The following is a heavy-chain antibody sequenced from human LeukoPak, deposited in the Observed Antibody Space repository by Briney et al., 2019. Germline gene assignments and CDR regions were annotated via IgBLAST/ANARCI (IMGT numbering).Heavy chain of an antibody. J-gene: IGHJ4*02. CDR1: GFTFSGSA. CDR3: TRRKGSSWYEDY. V-gene: IGHV3-73*01. Sequence: GGSLKLSCAASGFTFSGSAMHWVRQASGKGLEWVGRIRSKANSYATAYAASVKGRFTISRDDSKNTAHLQMNSLKTEDTAVYYCTRRKGSSWYEDYWGQGTLVTVSS. CDR2: IRSKANSYAT. D-gene: IGHD6-13*01.